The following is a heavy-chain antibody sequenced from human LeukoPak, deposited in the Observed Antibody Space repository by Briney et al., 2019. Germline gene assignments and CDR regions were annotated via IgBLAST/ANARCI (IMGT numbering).Heavy chain of an antibody. CDR2: INHSGST. V-gene: IGHV4-34*01. Sequence: SETLSLTCAVYGGSFSGYYWSWIRQPPGKGLEWIGEINHSGSTNYNPSLKSRVTISVDTYKNQFSLELSSVTAADTAVYYCARKNPRTNIVGAVPRYWFDPWGQGTLVTVSS. CDR3: ARKNPRTNIVGAVPRYWFDP. J-gene: IGHJ5*02. D-gene: IGHD1-26*01. CDR1: GGSFSGYY.